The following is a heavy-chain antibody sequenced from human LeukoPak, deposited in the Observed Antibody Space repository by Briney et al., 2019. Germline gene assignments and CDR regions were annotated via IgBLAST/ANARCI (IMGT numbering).Heavy chain of an antibody. V-gene: IGHV1-69*05. CDR2: IIPIFGTA. D-gene: IGHD3-22*01. Sequence: GASVKVSCKASGGTFSSYAISWVRQAPGQGLEWMGGIIPIFGTANYAQKFQGRVTITTDESTSTAYMELSSLRSEDTAVYYCARDRSPYDSSGYYSDYWGQGTLVTVSS. CDR3: ARDRSPYDSSGYYSDY. J-gene: IGHJ4*02. CDR1: GGTFSSYA.